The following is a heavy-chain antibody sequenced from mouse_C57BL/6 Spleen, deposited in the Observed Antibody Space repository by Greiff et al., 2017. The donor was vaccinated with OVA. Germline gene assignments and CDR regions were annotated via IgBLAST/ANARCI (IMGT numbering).Heavy chain of an antibody. V-gene: IGHV5-9*01. CDR2: ISGGGGNT. CDR1: GFTFSSYT. D-gene: IGHD2-5*01. CDR3: AIYYSNLDWYFDV. Sequence: DVMLVESGGGLVKPGGSLKLSCAASGFTFSSYTMSWVRQTPEKRLEWVATISGGGGNTYYPDSVKGRFTISRDNAKNTLYLQMSSLRSEDTALYYCAIYYSNLDWYFDVWGTGTTVTVSS. J-gene: IGHJ1*03.